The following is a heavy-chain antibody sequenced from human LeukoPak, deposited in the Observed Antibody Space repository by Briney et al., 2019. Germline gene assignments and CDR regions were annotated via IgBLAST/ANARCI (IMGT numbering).Heavy chain of an antibody. CDR3: ARDIRSSGWHNWFDP. CDR2: IYTSGST. Sequence: PSETLSLTCTVSGGSISSYYSSWIRQPAGKGLEWVGRIYTSGSTNYNPSLKSRVTISVDTSKNQFSLKLSSVTAADTAVYYCARDIRSSGWHNWFDPWGQGTLVTVSS. D-gene: IGHD6-19*01. J-gene: IGHJ5*02. V-gene: IGHV4-4*07. CDR1: GGSISSYY.